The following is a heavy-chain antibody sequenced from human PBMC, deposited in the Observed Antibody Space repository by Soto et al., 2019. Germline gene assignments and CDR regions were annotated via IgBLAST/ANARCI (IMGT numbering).Heavy chain of an antibody. D-gene: IGHD4-4*01. CDR2: IKPSSGII. V-gene: IGHV1-46*01. J-gene: IGHJ5*02. Sequence: ASVKVSCKASGYTFTNNHMHWVRQAPGQGLEWMGVIKPSSGIINYAQKFQGRVTICADKFTGTAYMELTGLRSDDTAVYYCAGDPDSHYNDSHASSYPWGQGTLVTVSS. CDR1: GYTFTNNH. CDR3: AGDPDSHYNDSHASSYP.